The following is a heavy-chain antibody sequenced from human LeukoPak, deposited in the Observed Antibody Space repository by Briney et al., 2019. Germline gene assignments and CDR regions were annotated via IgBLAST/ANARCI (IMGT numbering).Heavy chain of an antibody. D-gene: IGHD3-9*01. V-gene: IGHV3-48*01. J-gene: IGHJ6*03. CDR3: ARVLRYFDWLEGYYMDV. CDR2: ISSSSSTI. Sequence: GGSLRLSCAASGFTFSSYSMNWVRQAPGKGLEWVSYISSSSSTIYYADSVKGRFTISRDNAKNSLYLQMNSLRAEDTAVYYCARVLRYFDWLEGYYMDVWGEGTTVTVSS. CDR1: GFTFSSYS.